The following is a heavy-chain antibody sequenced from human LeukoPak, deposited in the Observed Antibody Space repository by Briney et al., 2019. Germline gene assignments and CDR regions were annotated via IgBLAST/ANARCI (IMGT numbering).Heavy chain of an antibody. V-gene: IGHV3-7*01. D-gene: IGHD1-26*01. CDR2: MNKDGSEK. CDR3: ARDPVEWEQLLDY. CDR1: GFTFSSYA. Sequence: GGSLRLSCAASGFTFSSYAMSWVRQAPGKRPEWVANMNKDGSEKYYADSVKGRFTISRDNARNSVYLQMNSLRVEDTAVYYCARDPVEWEQLLDYWGQGTLVTVSS. J-gene: IGHJ4*02.